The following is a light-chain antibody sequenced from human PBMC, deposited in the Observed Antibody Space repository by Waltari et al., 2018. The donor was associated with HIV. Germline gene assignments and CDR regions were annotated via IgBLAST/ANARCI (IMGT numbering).Light chain of an antibody. CDR3: AAWDDSLSGVV. J-gene: IGLJ2*01. CDR2: RNK. CDR1: SSNIGRNY. Sequence: QSVLTQPPSASGTPGQRVTISCYGSSSNIGRNYVYWYQPFPGTAPKLLIYRNKQRRSGVPDRCSDSKDGTSASLAISGLRSEDEDDYYWAAWDDSLSGVVFGGGTKLTVL. V-gene: IGLV1-47*01.